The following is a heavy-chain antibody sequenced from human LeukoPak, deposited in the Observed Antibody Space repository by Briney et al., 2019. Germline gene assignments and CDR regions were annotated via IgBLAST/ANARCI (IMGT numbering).Heavy chain of an antibody. CDR1: GFSFSSYA. D-gene: IGHD3-16*01. Sequence: GGSPRLSCAASGFSFSSYAMSWVRQAPGKGLEWVSAIRDSGGSTYYADSVKGRFTISRDNSHNTLYLQMNSLRAEDTAIYYCAKAVDATSPGGSFDSWGQGTLVTVST. V-gene: IGHV3-23*01. CDR3: AKAVDATSPGGSFDS. J-gene: IGHJ4*02. CDR2: IRDSGGST.